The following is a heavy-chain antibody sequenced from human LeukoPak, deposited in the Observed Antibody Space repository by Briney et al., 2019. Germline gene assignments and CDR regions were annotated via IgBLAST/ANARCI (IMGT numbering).Heavy chain of an antibody. J-gene: IGHJ3*02. D-gene: IGHD3-22*01. V-gene: IGHV5-51*01. Sequence: GESLKISCKGSGYSFTSYWIGWVRQMPGKGLEWMGIIYPGDSDIRYSPSFQGQVTISADKSISTAYLQWISLKASDTAMYYCASPRSGVGPYDSSDPYAFDIWGQGTMVTVSS. CDR3: ASPRSGVGPYDSSDPYAFDI. CDR2: IYPGDSDI. CDR1: GYSFTSYW.